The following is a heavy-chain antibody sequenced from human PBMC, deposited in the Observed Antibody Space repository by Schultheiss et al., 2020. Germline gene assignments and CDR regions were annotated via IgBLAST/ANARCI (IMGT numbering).Heavy chain of an antibody. Sequence: GESLKISCKGSGYSFTSYWISWVRQMPGKGLEWMGIIYPGDSDTRYSPSFQGQVTISADKSISTAYLQWSSLKASDTAMYYCARESHYSNINWFDPWGQGTLVNGYS. CDR1: GYSFTSYW. V-gene: IGHV5-51*01. CDR3: ARESHYSNINWFDP. CDR2: IYPGDSDT. J-gene: IGHJ5*02. D-gene: IGHD4-11*01.